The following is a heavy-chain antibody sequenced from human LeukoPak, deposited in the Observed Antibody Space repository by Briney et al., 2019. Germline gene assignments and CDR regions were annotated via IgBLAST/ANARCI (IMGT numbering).Heavy chain of an antibody. D-gene: IGHD3-22*01. V-gene: IGHV3-7*03. Sequence: PGGSLRLSCAASGFTFSYHWMTWVRQAPGKGLEWVANIKNDGAVKNYVDSVKGRFTISRDNSKNTLYLQMNSLRAEDTAVYYCAKDHYYDSSGYWRRPFDYWGQGTLVTVSS. CDR3: AKDHYYDSSGYWRRPFDY. J-gene: IGHJ4*02. CDR1: GFTFSYHW. CDR2: IKNDGAVK.